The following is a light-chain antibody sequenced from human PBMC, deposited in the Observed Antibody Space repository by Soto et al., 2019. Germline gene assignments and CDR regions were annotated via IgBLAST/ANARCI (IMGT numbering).Light chain of an antibody. J-gene: IGLJ3*02. V-gene: IGLV1-51*01. CDR3: GTWDNSLGAVV. Sequence: QSVLTQPPSVSAAPGQEVTIACSGSNSNIGIEYVAWYQHVPGTAPKLVIYDNDKRPSGIPDRFSGSKSGTSATLGITGLQTGDEADYYCGTWDNSLGAVVFGGGTKL. CDR2: DND. CDR1: NSNIGIEY.